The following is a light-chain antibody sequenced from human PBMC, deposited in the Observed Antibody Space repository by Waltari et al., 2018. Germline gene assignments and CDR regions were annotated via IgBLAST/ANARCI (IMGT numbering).Light chain of an antibody. CDR2: DVT. Sequence: QSALTQPASVSGSPGQSITISCTGTSSDVGVYNYVSWYQQNPGKAPKLMIYDVTKRPSGFSDRFSGSKSGNTASLTISGLQAEDEADYYCCSYTTSSAWVFGGGTKLTVL. CDR1: SSDVGVYNY. V-gene: IGLV2-14*01. J-gene: IGLJ3*02. CDR3: CSYTTSSAWV.